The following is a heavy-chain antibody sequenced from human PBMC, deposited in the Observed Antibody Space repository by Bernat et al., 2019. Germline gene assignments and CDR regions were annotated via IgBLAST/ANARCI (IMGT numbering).Heavy chain of an antibody. CDR2: ISYDGSNK. J-gene: IGHJ5*02. CDR3: ASGTLEQQSSSWYRDWFDP. CDR1: GFTFSSYA. V-gene: IGHV3-30-3*01. Sequence: QVQLVESGGGVVQPGRSLRLSCAASGFTFSSYAMHWVRQAPGKGLEWVAVISYDGSNKYYADSVKGRFTISRDNSKNTLYLQMNSLRAEDTAVYYCASGTLEQQSSSWYRDWFDPWGQGTLVTVSS. D-gene: IGHD6-13*01.